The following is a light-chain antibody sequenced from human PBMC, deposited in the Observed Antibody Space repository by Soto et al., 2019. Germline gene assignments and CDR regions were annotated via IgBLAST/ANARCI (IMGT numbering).Light chain of an antibody. V-gene: IGKV3-20*01. CDR3: QHYGNSPLT. J-gene: IGKJ5*01. CDR1: HILSIRS. Sequence: EVRVSQSPGTLSLSPGERATLSCRASHILSIRSLAWYQQTPGQAPRLLVYGASSRATGIPDRFSGSVSGTDFTLTISRLEPEDFAVYYCQHYGNSPLTFGQRTRLEIK. CDR2: GAS.